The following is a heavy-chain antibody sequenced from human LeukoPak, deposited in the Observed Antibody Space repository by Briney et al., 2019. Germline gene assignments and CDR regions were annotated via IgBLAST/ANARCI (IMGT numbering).Heavy chain of an antibody. Sequence: GGSLRLSCAASGFTFSSYSMNWVRQAPGKGLEWVSSISSSSSYIYYADSVKGRFTISRDNAKNSLYLQMNSLRAEDTALYYCARGGYSYGMKYYYYYMDVWGKGTTVTVSS. CDR3: ARGGYSYGMKYYYYYMDV. D-gene: IGHD5-18*01. CDR1: GFTFSSYS. CDR2: ISSSSSYI. J-gene: IGHJ6*03. V-gene: IGHV3-21*04.